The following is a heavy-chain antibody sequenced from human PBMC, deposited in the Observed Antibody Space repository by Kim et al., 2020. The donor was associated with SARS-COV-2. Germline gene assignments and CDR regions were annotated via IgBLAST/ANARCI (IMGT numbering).Heavy chain of an antibody. CDR1: GFTFSSYS. J-gene: IGHJ3*02. CDR2: ISSSSSYI. Sequence: GGSLRLSCAASGFTFSSYSMNWVRQAPGKGLEWVSSISSSSSYIYYAYSVKGRFTITRDNAKNSLNLQMNSLRAEDTAVYYCARDRGYSYGSDAFDIWG. D-gene: IGHD5-18*01. V-gene: IGHV3-21*01. CDR3: ARDRGYSYGSDAFDI.